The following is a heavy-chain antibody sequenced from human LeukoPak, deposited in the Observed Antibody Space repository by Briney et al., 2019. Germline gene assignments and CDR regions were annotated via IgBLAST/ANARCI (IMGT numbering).Heavy chain of an antibody. Sequence: ASVKVSCKASGYSFTDYSVHWVRQAPGQGLEWMGWMNPKSGVTNFAQKFQGRVSLTRDTSISTAYMEMNNLTPDDTAVYYCSREAWELLYYWGQGTLVAVS. D-gene: IGHD1-26*01. V-gene: IGHV1-2*02. CDR1: GYSFTDYS. CDR3: SREAWELLYY. J-gene: IGHJ4*02. CDR2: MNPKSGVT.